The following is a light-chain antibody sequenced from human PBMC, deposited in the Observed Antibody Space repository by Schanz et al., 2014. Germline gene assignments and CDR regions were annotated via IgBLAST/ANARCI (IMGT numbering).Light chain of an antibody. CDR1: SSDVGGYNY. CDR3: SSYAGSNNVT. V-gene: IGLV2-14*01. CDR2: DVS. Sequence: QSVLTQPASVSGSPGQWITISCTGTSSDVGGYNYVSWFQQHAGKAPKVMIYDVSNRPSGVSHRFSGSKSGNTASLTVSGLQAEDEADYYCSSYAGSNNVTFGGGTKLTVL. J-gene: IGLJ2*01.